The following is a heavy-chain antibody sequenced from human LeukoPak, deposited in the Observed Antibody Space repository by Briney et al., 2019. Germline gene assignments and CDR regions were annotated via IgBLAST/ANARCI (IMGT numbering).Heavy chain of an antibody. CDR3: ARGRCFDWLSRPVNDAFDI. V-gene: IGHV4-34*01. CDR1: GGSFSGYY. Sequence: SETLSLTCAVYGGSFSGYYWSWIRQPPGKGLEWIGEINHSGSTNYNPSLKSRVTISVDTSKDQFSLKLSSVTAADTAVYYCARGRCFDWLSRPVNDAFDIWGQGTMVTVSS. D-gene: IGHD3-9*01. CDR2: INHSGST. J-gene: IGHJ3*02.